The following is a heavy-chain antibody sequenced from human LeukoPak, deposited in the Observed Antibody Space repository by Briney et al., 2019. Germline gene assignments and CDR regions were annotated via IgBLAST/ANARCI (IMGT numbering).Heavy chain of an antibody. D-gene: IGHD3-9*01. J-gene: IGHJ6*03. CDR2: IKSKTGGGTT. V-gene: IGHV3-15*01. CDR3: TTERDYYDILTGYYYYMDV. Sequence: GGSLRLSCAASGFTFSNAWMSWVRQAPGKGLEWVGRIKSKTGGGTTDYAAPVKGRFTISRDDSKNTLYLQMNSLKTEDTAVYYCTTERDYYDILTGYYYYMDVWGKGTTVTVSS. CDR1: GFTFSNAW.